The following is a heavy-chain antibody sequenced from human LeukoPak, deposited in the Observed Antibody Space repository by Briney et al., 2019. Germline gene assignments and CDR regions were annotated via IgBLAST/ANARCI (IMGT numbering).Heavy chain of an antibody. CDR3: AAKLRPDDPFNI. Sequence: SETLSLTCTVFGDSFSSSNYYWAWFRQPPGKGLDWIGSLYYDGRTYYSPSLESRVTVSVDTSKNQFALKLTSVTAADTAVYYCAAKLRPDDPFNIWGQGTMVTVSS. J-gene: IGHJ3*02. V-gene: IGHV4-39*06. CDR2: LYYDGRT. CDR1: GDSFSSSNYY. D-gene: IGHD1-1*01.